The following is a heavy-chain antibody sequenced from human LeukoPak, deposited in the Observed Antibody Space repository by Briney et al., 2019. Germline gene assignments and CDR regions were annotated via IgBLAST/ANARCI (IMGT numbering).Heavy chain of an antibody. V-gene: IGHV3-43*01. Sequence: GGSPRLSCEASGFNFDDSTMHWVRQAPGKGLEWVSLINWDGTSTYYIDSVKGRFTISRDNSKNSLFLQMNSLRNEDTALYYCARQLPTTDYYYFMDVWGKGTTVTISS. CDR2: INWDGTST. J-gene: IGHJ6*03. CDR3: ARQLPTTDYYYFMDV. D-gene: IGHD1-1*01. CDR1: GFNFDDST.